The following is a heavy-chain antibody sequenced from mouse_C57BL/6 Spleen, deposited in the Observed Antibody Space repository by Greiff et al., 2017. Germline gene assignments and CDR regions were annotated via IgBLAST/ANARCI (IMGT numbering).Heavy chain of an antibody. Sequence: QVQLQQPGAELVKPGASVKLSCKASGYTFTSYWMQWVKQRPGQGLEWIGEIDPSDSYTNYNQKFKGKATLTVDTSSSTAYMQLSSLTSEDSAVYYCARGGGKHYWGQGTTLTVAS. CDR2: IDPSDSYT. J-gene: IGHJ2*01. V-gene: IGHV1-50*01. D-gene: IGHD1-1*02. CDR3: ARGGGKHY. CDR1: GYTFTSYW.